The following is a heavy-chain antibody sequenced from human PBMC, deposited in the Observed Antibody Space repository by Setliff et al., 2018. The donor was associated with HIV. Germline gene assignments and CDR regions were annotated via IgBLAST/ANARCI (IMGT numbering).Heavy chain of an antibody. CDR2: ISSSGST. CDR1: GDSLIGFY. J-gene: IGHJ5*02. Sequence: SETLSLTCTVSGDSLIGFYWGWIRQPPGEGPEWIGHISSSGSTNYSPSLRSRVIMSVDTSQNLFSLILTSVTAADTAVYYCARGLTSRRGNWFDPWGQGTLVTVS. CDR3: ARGLTSRRGNWFDP. V-gene: IGHV4-59*01. D-gene: IGHD3-10*01.